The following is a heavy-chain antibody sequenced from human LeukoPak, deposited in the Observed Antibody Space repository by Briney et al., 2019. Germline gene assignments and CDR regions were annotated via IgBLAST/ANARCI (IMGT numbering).Heavy chain of an antibody. J-gene: IGHJ4*02. V-gene: IGHV3-73*01. CDR1: VFTFSGSA. Sequence: GGSLRLSCAASVFTFSGSAMHWVRQASGKGLEWVGRIRSKANSYATAYAASVKGRFTISRDDSKNTAYLQMNSLKTEDTAVYYCTRHPQGATISGYWGQGTLVTVSS. CDR3: TRHPQGATISGY. CDR2: IRSKANSYAT. D-gene: IGHD1-26*01.